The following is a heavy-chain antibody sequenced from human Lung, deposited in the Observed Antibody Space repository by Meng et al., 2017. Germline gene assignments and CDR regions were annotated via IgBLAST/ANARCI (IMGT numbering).Heavy chain of an antibody. CDR1: GFSFSSYA. D-gene: IGHD3-10*01. CDR2: LSGGGFTT. Sequence: VQRVECGGVLVLPGGSLRLSCAASGFSFSSYAMGWARRAPGKGLEWLAALSGGGFTTYYADSVKGRFTISRHNSKNTLYLQVNSLRAEDTALYYCAKYSYGLGDYFDYWGQGALVTVSS. CDR3: AKYSYGLGDYFDY. V-gene: IGHV3-23*04. J-gene: IGHJ4*02.